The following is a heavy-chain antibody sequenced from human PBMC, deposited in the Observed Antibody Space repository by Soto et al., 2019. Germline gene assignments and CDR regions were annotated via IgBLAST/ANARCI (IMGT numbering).Heavy chain of an antibody. D-gene: IGHD5-12*01. CDR2: TYYSGGT. V-gene: IGHV4-31*03. Sequence: QVQLQESGPGLVKPSQTLSLTCTVSGGSISRGGYYWSWIRQHPGKGLEWIGYTYYSGGTYYNPSLKSRVTISVDTSENQFSLRLSSVTAADTAVYYCARQDSGYADYMDVWGKGTTVTVSS. J-gene: IGHJ6*03. CDR1: GGSISRGGYY. CDR3: ARQDSGYADYMDV.